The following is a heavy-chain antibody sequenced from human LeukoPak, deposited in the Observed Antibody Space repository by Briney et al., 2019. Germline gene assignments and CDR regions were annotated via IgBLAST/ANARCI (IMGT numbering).Heavy chain of an antibody. CDR2: ISYDGSNK. CDR3: AKDHWFPGIIGYYYYYYMDV. J-gene: IGHJ6*03. CDR1: GFTFSSYG. Sequence: GGSLRLSCAASGFTFSSYGMHWVRQAPGKGLEWVAVISYDGSNKYYADSVKGRFTISRDNSKNTLYLQMNSLRAEDTAVYYCAKDHWFPGIIGYYYYYYMDVWGKGTTVTVSS. V-gene: IGHV3-30*18. D-gene: IGHD3-10*01.